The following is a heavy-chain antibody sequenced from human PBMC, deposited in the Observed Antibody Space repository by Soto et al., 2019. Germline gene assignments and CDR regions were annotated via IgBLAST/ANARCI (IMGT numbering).Heavy chain of an antibody. Sequence: SETLSLTCAVYGGSFSGYYWSWIRQPPGKGLEWIGEINHSGSTNYNPSLKSRVTISVDTSKNQFSLKLSSVTAADTAVYYCAGKQQPWDAHDYWGQGTLVTV. V-gene: IGHV4-34*01. J-gene: IGHJ4*02. CDR2: INHSGST. CDR1: GGSFSGYY. D-gene: IGHD6-13*01. CDR3: AGKQQPWDAHDY.